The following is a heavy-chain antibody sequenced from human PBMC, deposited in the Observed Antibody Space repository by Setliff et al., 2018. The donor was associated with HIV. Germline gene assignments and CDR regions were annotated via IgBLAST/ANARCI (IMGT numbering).Heavy chain of an antibody. CDR2: IWPDDSDT. V-gene: IGHV5-51*01. CDR3: ARLSKFYDFWTPNY. Sequence: GESLKISCKASGYSFSNYWVGWVRQMPGNGLEWVGLIWPDDSDTIYSPSFQGQVTLSADKSITIVYLQWNSLKAPDTAIYYCARLSKFYDFWTPNYWGQGTLVTVSS. J-gene: IGHJ4*02. CDR1: GYSFSNYW. D-gene: IGHD3-3*01.